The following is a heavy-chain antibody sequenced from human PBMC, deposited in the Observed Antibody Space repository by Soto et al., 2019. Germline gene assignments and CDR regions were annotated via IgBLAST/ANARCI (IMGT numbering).Heavy chain of an antibody. Sequence: ASVKVSCKASGGTFSSYAISWVRQAPGQGLEWMGGIIPIFGTANYAQKFQGRVTITADESTSTAYMELSSLRSEDTAVYYCARVPEYLYSSGMDVWGQGTTVTVSS. V-gene: IGHV1-69*13. CDR2: IIPIFGTA. D-gene: IGHD6-13*01. CDR3: ARVPEYLYSSGMDV. CDR1: GGTFSSYA. J-gene: IGHJ6*02.